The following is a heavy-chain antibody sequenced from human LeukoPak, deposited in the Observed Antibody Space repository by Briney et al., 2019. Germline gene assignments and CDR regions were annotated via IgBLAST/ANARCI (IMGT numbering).Heavy chain of an antibody. CDR1: GFPVETNA. D-gene: IGHD5-18*01. J-gene: IGHJ4*02. Sequence: GGYLSLYCASSGFPVETNAMSWVRQAQGKGLEWVATIGNTETFYADSVRGRFTISRDNSKNTVNLQMNSLRVEDTAIYYCAKDWIQFNRVFDCFDSWGQGTLVTVSS. CDR3: AKDWIQFNRVFDCFDS. CDR2: IGNTET. V-gene: IGHV3-23*01.